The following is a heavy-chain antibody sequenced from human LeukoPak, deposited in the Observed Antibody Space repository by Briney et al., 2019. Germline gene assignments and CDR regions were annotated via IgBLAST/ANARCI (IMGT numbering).Heavy chain of an antibody. D-gene: IGHD5-18*01. CDR3: ARAPRIQLWKDYYYYYYMDV. CDR1: GGSFSGYY. CDR2: IYTSGST. J-gene: IGHJ6*03. Sequence: SETLSLTCAVYGGSFSGYYWSWIRQPAGKGLEWIGRIYTSGSTNYNPSLKSRVTMSVDTSKNQFSLKLSSVTAADTAVYYCARAPRIQLWKDYYYYYYMDVWGKGTTVTISS. V-gene: IGHV4-59*10.